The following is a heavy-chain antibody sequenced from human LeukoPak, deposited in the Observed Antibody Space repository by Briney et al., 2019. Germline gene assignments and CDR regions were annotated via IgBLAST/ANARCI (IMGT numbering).Heavy chain of an antibody. CDR2: ISYDGSNK. V-gene: IGHV3-30*03. D-gene: IGHD4-17*01. CDR3: ARGPDYGDYWAGPAFDY. Sequence: GGSLRLSCAASGFTFSSYGMHWVRQAPGKGLEWVAVISYDGSNKYYADSVKGRFTISRDNSKNTLYLQMNSLRAEDTAAYYCARGPDYGDYWAGPAFDYWGQGTLVTVSS. CDR1: GFTFSSYG. J-gene: IGHJ4*02.